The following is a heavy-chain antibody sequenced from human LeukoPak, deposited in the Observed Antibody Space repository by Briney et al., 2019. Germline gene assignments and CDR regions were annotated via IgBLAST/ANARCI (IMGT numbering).Heavy chain of an antibody. V-gene: IGHV4-39*07. Sequence: PSETLSLTCTVSGGSISSSSYYWGWLRQPPGKGLEWIGSIYYSGSTYYNAALKNRFTISVDTSKTQFCVKLSSVTAADTAVYYCARGGGTVEKSNAFDIWGQGKRVSVSS. J-gene: IGHJ3*02. CDR1: GGSISSSSYY. D-gene: IGHD4-23*01. CDR3: ARGGGTVEKSNAFDI. CDR2: IYYSGST.